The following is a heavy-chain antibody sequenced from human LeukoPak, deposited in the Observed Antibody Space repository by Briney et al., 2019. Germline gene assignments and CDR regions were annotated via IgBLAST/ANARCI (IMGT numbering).Heavy chain of an antibody. V-gene: IGHV3-21*01. J-gene: IGHJ4*02. CDR3: ARENDGGGFDY. Sequence: GGSLRLSCAASGFTFSSYSMNWVRQAPGEGLGWVSSISSSSSYIYYADSVKGRFTISRDNAKNSLYLQMNSLRAEDTAVYYCARENDGGGFDYWGQGTLVTVSS. CDR1: GFTFSSYS. CDR2: ISSSSSYI. D-gene: IGHD3-16*01.